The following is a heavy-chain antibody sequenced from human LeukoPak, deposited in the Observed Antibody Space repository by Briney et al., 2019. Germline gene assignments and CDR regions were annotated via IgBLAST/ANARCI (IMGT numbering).Heavy chain of an antibody. CDR2: IYTSGST. J-gene: IGHJ4*02. CDR3: ARSKDILTGYCFDY. V-gene: IGHV4-61*02. Sequence: ASETLSLTCTVSGGSISSGSYYWSWIRQPAGKGLEWIGRIYTSGSTNYNPSLKSRVTISVDTSKNQFSLRLSSVTAADTAVYYCARSKDILTGYCFDYWGQGTLVTVSS. CDR1: GGSISSGSYY. D-gene: IGHD3-9*01.